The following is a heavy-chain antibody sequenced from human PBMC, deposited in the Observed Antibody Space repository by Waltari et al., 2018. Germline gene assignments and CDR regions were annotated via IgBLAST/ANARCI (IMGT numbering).Heavy chain of an antibody. CDR3: ARVSRRTYRSPVPGRHYYYGMDV. CDR2: ISTDASDT. Sequence: EEQLVESGGGLVQPGDSLRLSCAASGFTFSSFCMNWVRQPTGKGPLWVSRISTDASDTTYADSVKGRFTISRDNARNTLYLQMNRLRAEDTAVYFCARVSRRTYRSPVPGRHYYYGMDVWGQGTTVTVSS. J-gene: IGHJ6*02. CDR1: GFTFSSFC. D-gene: IGHD1-1*01. V-gene: IGHV3-74*03.